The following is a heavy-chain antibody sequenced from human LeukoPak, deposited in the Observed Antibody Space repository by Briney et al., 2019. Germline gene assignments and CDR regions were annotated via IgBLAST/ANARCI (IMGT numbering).Heavy chain of an antibody. D-gene: IGHD3-22*01. CDR1: GGSISSHY. Sequence: SETLSLTCTVSGGSISSHYWSWIRQPPGKGLEWIGYIYYSGSTNYNPSLKSRVTISVDTSKNQFSLKLSSVTAADTAVYYCARYYYDSSGYSSYYYGMDVWGQGTTVTVSS. CDR3: ARYYYDSSGYSSYYYGMDV. J-gene: IGHJ6*02. V-gene: IGHV4-59*11. CDR2: IYYSGST.